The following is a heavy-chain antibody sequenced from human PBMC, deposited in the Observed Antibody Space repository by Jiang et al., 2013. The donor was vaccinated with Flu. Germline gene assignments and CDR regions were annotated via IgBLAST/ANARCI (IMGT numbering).Heavy chain of an antibody. CDR1: GGSISSSSYY. CDR2: IYYSGST. Sequence: GPGLVKPSETLSLTCTVSGGSISSSSYYWGWIRQPPGKGLEWIGSIYYSGSTYYNPSLKSRVTISVDTSKNQFSLKLSSVTAADTAVYYCARLVADILTGYYTYYFDYWGQGNPGHRLL. CDR3: ARLVADILTGYYTYYFDY. J-gene: IGHJ4*02. V-gene: IGHV4-39*01. D-gene: IGHD3-9*01.